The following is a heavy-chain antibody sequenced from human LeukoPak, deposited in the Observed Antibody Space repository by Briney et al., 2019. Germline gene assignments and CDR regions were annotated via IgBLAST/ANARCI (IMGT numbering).Heavy chain of an antibody. V-gene: IGHV3-30*18. CDR3: AKDLGGDCYLDY. J-gene: IGHJ4*02. CDR1: GSTFSSYG. Sequence: GGSLRLSCAASGSTFSSYGMHWVRQAPGKGLEWVAVIPYDGGNKYYADSVKGRFTISRDTSKSTLYLQMNSLRAEDTAVYYCAKDLGGDCYLDYWGQGTLVTVSS. CDR2: IPYDGGNK. D-gene: IGHD2-21*02.